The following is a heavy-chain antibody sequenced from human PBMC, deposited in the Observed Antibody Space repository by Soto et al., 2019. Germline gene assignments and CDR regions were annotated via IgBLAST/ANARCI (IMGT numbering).Heavy chain of an antibody. D-gene: IGHD4-4*01. V-gene: IGHV1-18*01. CDR1: GYTFVSYV. CDR3: ARGADTVTTDWFDP. Sequence: QVQLVQSGAEVKKAGASVKVSCKASGYTFVSYVISWVRQAPGQGLEWMGWVSAYNGNTNYAQNLQGRVTMTTDASRGTAYMELRSLRSDDTAVYYCARGADTVTTDWFDPWGQGTLVTVSS. J-gene: IGHJ5*02. CDR2: VSAYNGNT.